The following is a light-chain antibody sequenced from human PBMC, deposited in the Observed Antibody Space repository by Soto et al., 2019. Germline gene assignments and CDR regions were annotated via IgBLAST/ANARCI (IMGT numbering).Light chain of an antibody. CDR3: QQRTALPHGE. V-gene: IGKV3-11*01. CDR2: DAS. CDR1: QSVSTF. J-gene: IGKJ1*01. Sequence: EIVLTQSPATLSLSPGERATLSCRASQSVSTFLAWYQHKPGQAPRLLIYDASNRATGIPDRFRGSGSGTDFTLTITSLEPEDFALYYCQQRTALPHGEFGSGTKVNIX.